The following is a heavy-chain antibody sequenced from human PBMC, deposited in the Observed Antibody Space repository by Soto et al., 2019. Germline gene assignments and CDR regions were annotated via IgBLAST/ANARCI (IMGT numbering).Heavy chain of an antibody. CDR1: GYTFTSYG. Sequence: ASVKVSCKASGYTFTSYGISWVRQAPGQGLEWMGWISAYNGNTNYAQKLQGRVTMTTDTSTSTAYMELRSLRSDDTAVYYCARAPHRSGYYYYYYYGMDVWGQGTTVTVSS. D-gene: IGHD3-3*01. V-gene: IGHV1-18*01. CDR3: ARAPHRSGYYYYYYYGMDV. CDR2: ISAYNGNT. J-gene: IGHJ6*02.